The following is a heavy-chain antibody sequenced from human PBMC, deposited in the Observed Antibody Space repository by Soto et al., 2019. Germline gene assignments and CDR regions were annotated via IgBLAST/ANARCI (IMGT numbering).Heavy chain of an antibody. CDR3: AKVIGIVVVVAATYGMDV. V-gene: IGHV3-30*18. CDR2: ISYGGSNK. Sequence: GGSLRLSCAASGFTFSSYGMHWVRQAPGKGLEWVAVISYGGSNKYYADSVKGRFTISRDNSKNTLHLQMNSLRAEDTAVYYCAKVIGIVVVVAATYGMDVYGQVTTVTVSS. D-gene: IGHD2-15*01. CDR1: GFTFSSYG. J-gene: IGHJ6*02.